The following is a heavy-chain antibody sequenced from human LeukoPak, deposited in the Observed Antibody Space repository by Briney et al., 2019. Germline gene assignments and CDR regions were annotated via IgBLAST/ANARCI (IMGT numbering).Heavy chain of an antibody. V-gene: IGHV3-7*02. D-gene: IGHD3-9*01. CDR1: GFTFSNYW. CDR3: ATNYDILTGYSR. CDR2: IKQDGSEK. J-gene: IGHJ4*02. Sequence: GGSLRLSCAASGFTFSNYWMSWVRQAPGKGLEWVANIKQDGSEKYYVDSVKGRFTISRDNAKNSLYLQMNSLRAEDTAVYYCATNYDILTGYSRWGQGTLVTVSS.